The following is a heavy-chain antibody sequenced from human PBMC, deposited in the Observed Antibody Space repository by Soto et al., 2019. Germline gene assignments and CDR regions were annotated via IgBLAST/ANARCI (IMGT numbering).Heavy chain of an antibody. D-gene: IGHD6-13*01. J-gene: IGHJ3*02. CDR3: ARDTLAARAFDI. V-gene: IGHV4-31*03. CDR1: GGSISSGGYY. CDR2: IYYSGST. Sequence: TSETLSLTCTVSGGSISSGGYYWSWIRQHPCKGLEWNGYIYYSGSTYYNPSLKSRVAISVDSSKNQFSLKLSSVTAADTAVCYCARDTLAARAFDIWGQGTMVTVSS.